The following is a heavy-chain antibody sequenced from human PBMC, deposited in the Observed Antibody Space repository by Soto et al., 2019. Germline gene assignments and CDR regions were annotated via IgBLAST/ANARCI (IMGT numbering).Heavy chain of an antibody. CDR3: GTMPIVVEPAPMDV. Sequence: LSLTCTVSGGSISSGDYYWSWIRQPPGKGLEWIGYNYYSGSTSYNASLKSRTSISADPSNNQFSLKLHSLTAADTAVYFCGTMPIVVEPAPMDVWGPGTSVTVSS. CDR1: GGSISSGDYY. D-gene: IGHD2-2*01. J-gene: IGHJ6*02. V-gene: IGHV4-30-4*01. CDR2: NYYSGST.